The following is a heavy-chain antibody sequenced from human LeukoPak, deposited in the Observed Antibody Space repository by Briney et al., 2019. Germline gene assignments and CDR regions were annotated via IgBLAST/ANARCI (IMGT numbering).Heavy chain of an antibody. J-gene: IGHJ4*02. V-gene: IGHV4-59*01. CDR1: GGSISTYY. CDR2: IYYTGST. D-gene: IGHD1-14*01. Sequence: PSETLSLTCTVSGGSISTYYWTWIRQPPGKGLEWIGFIYYTGSTNYNPSLTSRVTISVDTSKNQFSLKLSSVTAADTAVYYSAGMRITTPTVRTLGYWGQGTLVTVSS. CDR3: AGMRITTPTVRTLGY.